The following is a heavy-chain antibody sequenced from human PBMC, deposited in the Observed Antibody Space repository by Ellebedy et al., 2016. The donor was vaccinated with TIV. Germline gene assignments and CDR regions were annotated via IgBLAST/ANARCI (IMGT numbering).Heavy chain of an antibody. V-gene: IGHV4-39*01. CDR2: ISNTGTT. CDR3: ARHGQFDY. J-gene: IGHJ4*02. CDR1: GGSINIKNYY. Sequence: SETLSLXXSVSGGSINIKNYYWGWIRQPPGKGLERIGAISNTGTTHYNESLKSRVTLSVDTSKNQFSLKLTSVTATDTAVYYCARHGQFDYWGQGTLVIVSS.